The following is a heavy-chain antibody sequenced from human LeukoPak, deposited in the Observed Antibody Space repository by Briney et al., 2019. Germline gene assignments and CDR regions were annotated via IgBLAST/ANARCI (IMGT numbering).Heavy chain of an antibody. CDR2: IYYSGST. Sequence: SSETLSLTCTVSGGSISSSTYTWGWMRQPPGKGLEWIASIYYSGSTYYNPSLKGRVTISIDTSNNQFSLKLRSVTAADTAVYYCAQGFGVFDYWGQGPLVTVSS. V-gene: IGHV4-39*07. CDR3: AQGFGVFDY. CDR1: GGSISSSTYT. J-gene: IGHJ4*02. D-gene: IGHD2-8*01.